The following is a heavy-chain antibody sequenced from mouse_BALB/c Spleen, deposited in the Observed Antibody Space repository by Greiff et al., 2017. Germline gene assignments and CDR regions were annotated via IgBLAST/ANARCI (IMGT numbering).Heavy chain of an antibody. CDR2: IDPENGDT. D-gene: IGHD2-14*01. CDR3: NAPYRYGGYFDV. CDR1: GFNIKDHY. J-gene: IGHJ1*01. V-gene: IGHV14-4*02. Sequence: VQLQQSGAELVRSGASVKLSCTASGFNIKDHYMHWVKQRPEQGLEWIGWIDPENGDTEYAPKFQGKATMTADTSSNTAYLQLSSLTSEDTAVYYCNAPYRYGGYFDVWGAGTTVTVSS.